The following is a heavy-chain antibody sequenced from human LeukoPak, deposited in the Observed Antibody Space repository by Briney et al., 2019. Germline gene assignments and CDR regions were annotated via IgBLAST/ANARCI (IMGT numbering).Heavy chain of an antibody. Sequence: PSETLSLTCTVSGGSISSYYWSWIRQPPGKGLEWIGYIYYSGSTNYNPSLKSRVTISVDTSKNQFSLKLSSVTAADTAVYYCARVRDGYTMGDAFDIWGQGTMVTVSS. V-gene: IGHV4-59*01. D-gene: IGHD5-24*01. CDR2: IYYSGST. J-gene: IGHJ3*02. CDR1: GGSISSYY. CDR3: ARVRDGYTMGDAFDI.